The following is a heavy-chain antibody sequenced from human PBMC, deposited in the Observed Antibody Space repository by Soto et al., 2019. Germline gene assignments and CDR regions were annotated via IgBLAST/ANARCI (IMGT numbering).Heavy chain of an antibody. D-gene: IGHD2-2*02. Sequence: PVGSLRLSCAASGFTFSSYGMHWVRQAPGKGLEWVAVIWYDGSNKYYADSVKGRFTISRDNSKNTLYLQMNSLRAEDTAVYYCARDIVVVPAAIVGNYYYYYGMDVWGQGTTVTVSS. J-gene: IGHJ6*02. V-gene: IGHV3-33*01. CDR2: IWYDGSNK. CDR3: ARDIVVVPAAIVGNYYYYYGMDV. CDR1: GFTFSSYG.